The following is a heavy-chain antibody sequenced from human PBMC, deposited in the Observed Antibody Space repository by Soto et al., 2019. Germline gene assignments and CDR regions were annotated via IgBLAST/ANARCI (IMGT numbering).Heavy chain of an antibody. D-gene: IGHD5-12*01. V-gene: IGHV4-59*12. J-gene: IGHJ5*02. CDR1: GGSINSYY. CDR2: ITYSGSP. CDR3: AREGYSGYDSTATNWFDP. Sequence: SEILSLTCAVSGGSINSYYWSWIRQPPGKGLEWIGYITYSGSPNYNPSLKSRVTISVDTSKNQFSLKLSPVTAADTAVYYCAREGYSGYDSTATNWFDPWGQGTLVTVSS.